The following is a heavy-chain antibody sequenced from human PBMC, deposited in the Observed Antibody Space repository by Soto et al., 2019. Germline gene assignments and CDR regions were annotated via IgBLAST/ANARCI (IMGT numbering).Heavy chain of an antibody. V-gene: IGHV1-18*01. CDR2: ISAYNGNT. Sequence: QVQLLQSGAEVQKPGASVKVSCRSSGYTCTSYGISWVRQAPGPGLEWMRWISAYNGNTNYAQKLQGRVTLTTDTFSKTAYRELRSRRSNDTAVYYCAREPNYVDYGGQGTLVTVS. CDR3: AREPNYVDY. J-gene: IGHJ4*02. CDR1: GYTCTSYG.